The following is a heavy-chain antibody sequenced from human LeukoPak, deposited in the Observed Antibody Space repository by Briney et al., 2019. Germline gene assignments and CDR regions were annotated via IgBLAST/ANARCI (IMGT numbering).Heavy chain of an antibody. J-gene: IGHJ6*03. D-gene: IGHD5-18*01. CDR1: GGSLSSYY. V-gene: IGHV4-4*09. CDR2: IYTSGST. Sequence: SETLSLTCTVSGGSLSSYYWSWIRQPPGKGLEWIGYIYTSGSTNYNPSLKSRVTISVDTSKNQFSLKLSSVTTADTAVYYCARSLGYSYGYDPSYYYYYYMDVWGKGTTVTVSS. CDR3: ARSLGYSYGYDPSYYYYYYMDV.